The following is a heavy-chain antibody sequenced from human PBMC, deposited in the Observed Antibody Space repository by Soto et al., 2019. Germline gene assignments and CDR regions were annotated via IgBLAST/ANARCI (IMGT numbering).Heavy chain of an antibody. CDR2: INAANGDT. CDR3: GRSGVGATGERRYNAMDV. Sequence: QVQLVQSGAEAKKPGASVQVSCKASGYTFTTYALHWVRQAPGERPEWMGWINAANGDTKYSEKFQGRVTITRDTSATTGSMELRSLTSEDTAVYYCGRSGVGATGERRYNAMDVWCQGTTVTVCS. CDR1: GYTFTTYA. D-gene: IGHD1-26*01. V-gene: IGHV1-3*01. J-gene: IGHJ6*01.